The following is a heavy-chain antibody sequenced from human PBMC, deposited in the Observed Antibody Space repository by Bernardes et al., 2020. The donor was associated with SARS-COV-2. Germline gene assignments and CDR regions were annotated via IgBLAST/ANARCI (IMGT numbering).Heavy chain of an antibody. Sequence: SETLSLTCTVSGGSISSYYWSWIRQPPGKGLEWIGYIYYSGSTNYNPSLKSRVTISVDTSKNQFSLKLSSVTAADTAVYYCARGTYYDFWSGYYIDPNGHRGYYYYGMDVWGQGTTVTVSS. J-gene: IGHJ6*02. CDR3: ARGTYYDFWSGYYIDPNGHRGYYYYGMDV. V-gene: IGHV4-59*01. CDR2: IYYSGST. CDR1: GGSISSYY. D-gene: IGHD3-3*01.